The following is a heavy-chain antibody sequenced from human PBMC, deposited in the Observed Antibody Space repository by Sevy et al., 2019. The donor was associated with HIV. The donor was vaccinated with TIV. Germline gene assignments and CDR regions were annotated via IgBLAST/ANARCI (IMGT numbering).Heavy chain of an antibody. J-gene: IGHJ4*02. Sequence: GGSLRLSCAASGFTFSSYAMSWVRQAPGKGLEWVSAISGSGGSTYYADSVKGRFTISRDNSKNTLYLQMNNLRAEDTAVYYCAKDRNPGIAAAGSDYWGQGTLVTVSS. CDR3: AKDRNPGIAAAGSDY. V-gene: IGHV3-23*01. CDR2: ISGSGGST. D-gene: IGHD6-13*01. CDR1: GFTFSSYA.